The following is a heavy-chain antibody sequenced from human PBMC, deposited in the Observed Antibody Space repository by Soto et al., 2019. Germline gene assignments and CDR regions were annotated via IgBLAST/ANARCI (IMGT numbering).Heavy chain of an antibody. Sequence: QVQLVESGGGVVQPGRSLRLSCAASGFTFSSYGMHWVRQAPGKGLEWVAVISYDGSNKYYADSVKGRFTISRDNSKNTLYLQMNSLRAEDTAVYYCAKDKAGWELPDYWGQGTLVTVSS. D-gene: IGHD1-26*01. CDR3: AKDKAGWELPDY. CDR2: ISYDGSNK. J-gene: IGHJ4*02. CDR1: GFTFSSYG. V-gene: IGHV3-30*18.